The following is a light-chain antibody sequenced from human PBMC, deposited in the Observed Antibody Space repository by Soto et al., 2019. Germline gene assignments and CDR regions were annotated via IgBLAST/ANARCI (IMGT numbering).Light chain of an antibody. Sequence: QSVLTQPASVSGSPGQSITISCTGTSSDVGGYNYVSWYQHHPGQAPKLMIYEVSNRPSGVSYRFSGSRSGNTASLTISGLQAEDEADYYCSSYTDSSNYVFGTGTKVTVL. CDR2: EVS. CDR1: SSDVGGYNY. J-gene: IGLJ1*01. V-gene: IGLV2-14*01. CDR3: SSYTDSSNYV.